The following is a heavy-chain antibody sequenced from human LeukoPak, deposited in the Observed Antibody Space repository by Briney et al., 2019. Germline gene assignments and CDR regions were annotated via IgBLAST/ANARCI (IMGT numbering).Heavy chain of an antibody. V-gene: IGHV5-51*01. J-gene: IGHJ5*02. CDR3: ARRNKGRYCSRSSCLNWFAP. CDR1: GYSFSSHW. CDR2: IYPGDSDT. Sequence: GESLKISCKGSGYSFSSHWIGWVRQLPGKGLEWMGIIYPGDSDTRYSPSFQGQVTISADKSISTAYLQWSSLKASDTAIYYCARRNKGRYCSRSSCLNWFAPWGQGTLVTVSS. D-gene: IGHD2-15*01.